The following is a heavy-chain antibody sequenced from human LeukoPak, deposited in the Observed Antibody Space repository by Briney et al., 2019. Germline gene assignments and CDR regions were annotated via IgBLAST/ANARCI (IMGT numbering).Heavy chain of an antibody. V-gene: IGHV3-15*01. Sequence: GGSLRLSCAASGFAFSHAWMSWVRQAPGKGLEWVGLIRSKTDGGTTDYAAPVKGRFTISRDDSKNTLYVQMNSLKTEDRAEYYCTTDPPGFGYCSGGSCSSDNWFDPWGQGTLVTVSS. CDR1: GFAFSHAW. J-gene: IGHJ5*02. D-gene: IGHD2-15*01. CDR3: TTDPPGFGYCSGGSCSSDNWFDP. CDR2: IRSKTDGGTT.